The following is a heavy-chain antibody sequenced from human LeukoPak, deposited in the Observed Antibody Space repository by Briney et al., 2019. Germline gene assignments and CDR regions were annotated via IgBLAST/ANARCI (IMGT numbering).Heavy chain of an antibody. CDR1: GFTFSSYA. CDR3: ARSEVVLEWFVPDYYYYGMDV. D-gene: IGHD3-3*01. Sequence: GRSLRLSCAASGFTFSSYAMHWVRQAPGKGLEWVAVISYDGSNKYYADSVKGRFTISRDNSKNTLYLQMNSLRAEDTAVYYCARSEVVLEWFVPDYYYYGMDVWGQGTTVTVSS. V-gene: IGHV3-30-3*01. J-gene: IGHJ6*02. CDR2: ISYDGSNK.